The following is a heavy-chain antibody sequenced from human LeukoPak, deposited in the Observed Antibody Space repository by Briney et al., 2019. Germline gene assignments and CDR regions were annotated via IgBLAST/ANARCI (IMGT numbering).Heavy chain of an antibody. CDR3: ARENTEWGDAFDI. D-gene: IGHD1-26*01. V-gene: IGHV4-59*01. CDR2: IYYSGST. Sequence: SETLSLTCTVSGGSTSSYYWSWIRQPPGKGLEWIGYIYYSGSTNYNPSLKSRVTISVDTSKNQFSLKLSSVTAADTAVYYCARENTEWGDAFDIWGQGTMVTVSS. CDR1: GGSTSSYY. J-gene: IGHJ3*02.